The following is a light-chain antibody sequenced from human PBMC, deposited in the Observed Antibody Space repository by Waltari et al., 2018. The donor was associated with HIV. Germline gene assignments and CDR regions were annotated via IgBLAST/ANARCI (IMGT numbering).Light chain of an antibody. Sequence: DIQMTQSPSSLSASIGDRVPLTCRASQTISNHLNWYQQKPGQAPKFLIYHASNLQNGVPPRFSGSGSGTDFTLTITSLQPEDFATYYCQQSHSIPRTFGQGTTVEI. CDR3: QQSHSIPRT. J-gene: IGKJ1*01. CDR1: QTISNH. CDR2: HAS. V-gene: IGKV1-39*01.